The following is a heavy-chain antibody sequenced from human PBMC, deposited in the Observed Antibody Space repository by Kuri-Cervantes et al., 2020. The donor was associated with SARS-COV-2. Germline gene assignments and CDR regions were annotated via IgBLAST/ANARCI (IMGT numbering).Heavy chain of an antibody. J-gene: IGHJ4*02. V-gene: IGHV4-39*07. CDR3: ARGSPSGWYRVYDY. CDR2: INHSGST. Sequence: ESLKISCTVSGGSISSSSYYWSWIRQPPGKGLEWIGEINHSGSTNYNPSLKSRVTISVDTSKNQFSLELSSVTAADTAVYYCARGSPSGWYRVYDYWGQGTLVTVSS. CDR1: GGSISSSSYY. D-gene: IGHD6-19*01.